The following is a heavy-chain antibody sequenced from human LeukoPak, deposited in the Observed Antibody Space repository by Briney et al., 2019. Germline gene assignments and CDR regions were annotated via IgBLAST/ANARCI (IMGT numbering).Heavy chain of an antibody. CDR1: GFTFSSYG. CDR2: ISYDGSNK. J-gene: IGHJ4*02. CDR3: AKEAMITFGGVIVPYFDY. Sequence: GGSLRLSCAASGFTFSSYGMHWVRQAPGKGLEWVAVISYDGSNKYYADSVKGRFTISRDNSKNTLYLQMNSLRAEDTAVYYCAKEAMITFGGVIVPYFDYWGQGTLVTVSS. D-gene: IGHD3-16*02. V-gene: IGHV3-30*18.